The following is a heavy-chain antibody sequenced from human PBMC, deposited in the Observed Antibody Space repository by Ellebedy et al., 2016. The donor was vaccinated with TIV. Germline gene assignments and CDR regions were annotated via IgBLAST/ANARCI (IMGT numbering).Heavy chain of an antibody. CDR2: IKQDGSLR. CDR3: ARWSLPFDY. Sequence: GGSLRLXCAASGFTFSSYSMNWVRQAPGKGLEWVANIKQDGSLRYYVDSVRGRFTISRDNAQNSLYLQMNSLRAEDTAVYYCARWSLPFDYWGQGALVTVSS. V-gene: IGHV3-7*03. CDR1: GFTFSSYS. J-gene: IGHJ4*02. D-gene: IGHD1-26*01.